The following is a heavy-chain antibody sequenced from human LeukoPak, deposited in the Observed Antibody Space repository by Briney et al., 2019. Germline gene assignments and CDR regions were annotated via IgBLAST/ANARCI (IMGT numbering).Heavy chain of an antibody. D-gene: IGHD6-13*01. CDR1: GGSISSGGYS. CDR2: ISHTGST. CDR3: ARHRIVAAVGAFDY. V-gene: IGHV4-30-2*01. J-gene: IGHJ4*02. Sequence: SETLSLTCTVSGGSISSGGYSWSWIRQPPGEGLEWIGYISHTGSTYYRPSLKSRVTISVDRFKNHFSLRLTSVTAADTAVYYCARHRIVAAVGAFDYWGQGTQVAVSS.